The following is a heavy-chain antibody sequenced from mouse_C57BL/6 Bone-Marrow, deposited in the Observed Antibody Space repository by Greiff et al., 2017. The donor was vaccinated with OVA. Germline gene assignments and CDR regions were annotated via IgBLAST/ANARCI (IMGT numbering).Heavy chain of an antibody. D-gene: IGHD1-1*01. Sequence: QVQLQQPGAELVRPGSSVKLSCKASGYTFTSYWMHWVKQRPIQGLEWIGNIDPSDSETHYNQKFKDKATLTVDKSSSTAYMQLSSLTSEDSAVDYCAIEGSTTVVADAMGYWGQGTSVTVSS. V-gene: IGHV1-52*01. CDR2: IDPSDSET. CDR1: GYTFTSYW. J-gene: IGHJ4*01. CDR3: AIEGSTTVVADAMGY.